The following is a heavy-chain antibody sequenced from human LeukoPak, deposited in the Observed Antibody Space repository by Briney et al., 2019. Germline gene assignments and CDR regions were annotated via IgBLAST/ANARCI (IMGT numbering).Heavy chain of an antibody. D-gene: IGHD3-10*01. CDR1: GFEFSSYG. CDR3: AKDYYGSGSIIDD. Sequence: GGSLRLSCAASGFEFSSYGMHWVRQAPGKGLEWVAFIHYEGTNEYYADSVKGRFTISRDNSKNTLYVRMNSLRTEDTALYYCAKDYYGSGSIIDDWGQGTLVTVSS. J-gene: IGHJ4*02. V-gene: IGHV3-30*02. CDR2: IHYEGTNE.